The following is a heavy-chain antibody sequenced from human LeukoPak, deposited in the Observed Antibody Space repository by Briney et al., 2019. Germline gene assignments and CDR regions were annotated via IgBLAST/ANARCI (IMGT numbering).Heavy chain of an antibody. J-gene: IGHJ3*02. CDR1: GFAFSYAW. V-gene: IGHV3-23*01. CDR3: AKDLGPDYGDNVVEGHAFDI. CDR2: ISGSGGST. D-gene: IGHD4-17*01. Sequence: GGSLRLSCAASGFAFSYAWMSWVRQAPGKGLEWVSAISGSGGSTYYADSVKGRFTISRDNSKNALYLQMNSLRAEDTAVYYCAKDLGPDYGDNVVEGHAFDIWGQGTMVTVSS.